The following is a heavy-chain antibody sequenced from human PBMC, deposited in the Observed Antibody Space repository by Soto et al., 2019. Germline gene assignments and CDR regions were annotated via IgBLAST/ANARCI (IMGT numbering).Heavy chain of an antibody. CDR2: IYHRGTS. Sequence: SETLSLTCTVSGGSISSGAYSWSWIRLPPGKRLEWIGYIYHRGTSHYNPSLKSRVAISVDTSKNQFSLKLRSVTAADTAVYYCARGITIGDAPDKNYFDSWGQGTLVTVSS. V-gene: IGHV4-30-2*01. CDR1: GGSISSGAYS. J-gene: IGHJ4*02. CDR3: ARGITIGDAPDKNYFDS. D-gene: IGHD3-10*01.